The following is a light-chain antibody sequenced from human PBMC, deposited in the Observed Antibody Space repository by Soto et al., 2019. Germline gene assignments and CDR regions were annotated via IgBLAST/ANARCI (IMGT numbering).Light chain of an antibody. CDR3: EQYNSYPWT. CDR1: QSINSW. CDR2: RAS. J-gene: IGKJ1*01. Sequence: DIPMTQSPSTLSASVGDRVTITCRASQSINSWLAWYQQKPGKAPKLLIYRASSLQSGAPSRFSGCGSGTEFTLTISSLQPDDFATYYCEQYNSYPWTFGQGTKVGI. V-gene: IGKV1-5*03.